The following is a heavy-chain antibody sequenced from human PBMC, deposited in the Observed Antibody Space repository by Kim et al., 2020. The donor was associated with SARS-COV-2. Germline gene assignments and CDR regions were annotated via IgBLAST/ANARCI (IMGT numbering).Heavy chain of an antibody. CDR3: ARRAGDHDAFDI. Sequence: RSSPPFQGQVTISADKSISTAYLQWSSLKASDTAMYYCARRAGDHDAFDIWGQGTMVTVSS. D-gene: IGHD2-21*02. J-gene: IGHJ3*02. V-gene: IGHV5-51*01.